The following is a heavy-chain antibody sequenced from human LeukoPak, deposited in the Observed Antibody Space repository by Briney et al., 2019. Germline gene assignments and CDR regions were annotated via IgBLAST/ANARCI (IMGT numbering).Heavy chain of an antibody. V-gene: IGHV3-11*01. CDR3: ARANPLVFDY. CDR2: ISSSGLTI. J-gene: IGHJ4*02. CDR1: GFIFSDYY. Sequence: GGSLRLSCAASGFIFSDYYMTWIRQAPGKGLEWVSYISSSGLTIYYADSVKGRFTISRDNAKNSLYLQMNSLRAEDTALYYCARANPLVFDYWGQGALVTVSS. D-gene: IGHD2-8*02.